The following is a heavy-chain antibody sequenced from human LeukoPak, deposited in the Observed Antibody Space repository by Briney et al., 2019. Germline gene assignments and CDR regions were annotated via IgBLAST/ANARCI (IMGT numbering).Heavy chain of an antibody. D-gene: IGHD3-9*01. Sequence: GGSLRLSCAASGFTFSSYAMSWVRQAPGKGLEWVSAISGSGGSTYYADSVKGRFTISRDNSKNTLYLQMNSLRAEDTAVYYCARHQSPFDILTGYYPWGQGTLVTVSS. CDR2: ISGSGGST. J-gene: IGHJ5*02. V-gene: IGHV3-23*01. CDR3: ARHQSPFDILTGYYP. CDR1: GFTFSSYA.